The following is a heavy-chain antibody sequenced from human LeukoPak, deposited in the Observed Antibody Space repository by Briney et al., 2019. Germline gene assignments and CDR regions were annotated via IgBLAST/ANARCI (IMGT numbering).Heavy chain of an antibody. V-gene: IGHV7-4-1*02. CDR3: TRGRDTTGYFVY. Sequence: ASVKVSCKASGGTFSSYAISWVRQAPGQGLEWMGWIDTNTGNPTYAQGFTGRFVFSLDTSVTTSYLQISSLTAEDTAVYYCTRGRDTTGYFVYWGQGTLVTVSS. D-gene: IGHD3-22*01. CDR1: GGTFSSYA. J-gene: IGHJ4*02. CDR2: IDTNTGNP.